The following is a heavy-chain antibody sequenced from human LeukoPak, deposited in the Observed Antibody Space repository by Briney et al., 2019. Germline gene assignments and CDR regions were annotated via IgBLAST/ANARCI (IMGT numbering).Heavy chain of an antibody. J-gene: IGHJ4*02. D-gene: IGHD3-16*01. V-gene: IGHV4-59*08. Sequence: MPSETLSLTCTVSGGSISTYYWSWIRQPPGKGLEWIGYIYYSGSTNYNPSLKSRVTISVDTSKNQFSLKLSSVTAADTAVYYCARQGPLGDFDYWGQGTLVTVSS. CDR2: IYYSGST. CDR3: ARQGPLGDFDY. CDR1: GGSISTYY.